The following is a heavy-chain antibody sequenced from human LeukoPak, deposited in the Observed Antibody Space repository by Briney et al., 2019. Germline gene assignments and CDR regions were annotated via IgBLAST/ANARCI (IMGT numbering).Heavy chain of an antibody. CDR3: AKVGGDYYYDSSGYYSEYFQH. D-gene: IGHD3-22*01. J-gene: IGHJ1*01. CDR1: GFTFSSYG. V-gene: IGHV3-30*18. Sequence: GGSLRLSCAASGFTFSSYGMHWVRQAPGKGLEWVAVISYDGSNKYYADSVKGRFTISRDNSKNTLYLQMNSLRAEDTAVYYCAKVGGDYYYDSSGYYSEYFQHWGQGTLVTVSS. CDR2: ISYDGSNK.